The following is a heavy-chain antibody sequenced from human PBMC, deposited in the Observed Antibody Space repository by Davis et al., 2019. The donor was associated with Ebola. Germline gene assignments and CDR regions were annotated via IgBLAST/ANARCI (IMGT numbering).Heavy chain of an antibody. Sequence: GESLKISCKGSGYSFTNFWIFWVRQMPGKGLEWMGRIDPGDSDTDYSPSFRGHVTMSADKSISTVYLQWSSLKASDTAMYYCAREGLRGGIDYWGQGTLVTVSS. V-gene: IGHV5-10-1*01. CDR2: IDPGDSDT. J-gene: IGHJ4*02. CDR3: AREGLRGGIDY. D-gene: IGHD3-10*01. CDR1: GYSFTNFW.